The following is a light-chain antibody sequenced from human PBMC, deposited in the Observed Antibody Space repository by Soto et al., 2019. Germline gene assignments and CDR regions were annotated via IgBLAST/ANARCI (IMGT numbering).Light chain of an antibody. Sequence: DIQMTQSPSSLSASVGGRVTITCRTSQSINTYLNWYQQKPGKATKLLIHAAFSLQSGVPSRFSGSGSRTDFTLTITSLQPEDFATYYCQQSDRAPLTFGPGTKVDIK. CDR2: AAF. V-gene: IGKV1-39*01. J-gene: IGKJ3*01. CDR1: QSINTY. CDR3: QQSDRAPLT.